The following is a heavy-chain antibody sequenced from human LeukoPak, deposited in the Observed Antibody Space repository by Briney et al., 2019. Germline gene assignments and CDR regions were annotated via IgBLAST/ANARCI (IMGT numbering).Heavy chain of an antibody. V-gene: IGHV1-69*01. CDR1: GGTFSSYA. J-gene: IGHJ4*02. CDR2: IIPIFGTA. D-gene: IGHD2-21*02. Sequence: SVKVSCKASGGTFSSYAISWVRQAPGQGLEWMGGIIPIFGTANYAQKFQGRVTITADESTSTAYMKLSSLRSEDTAVYYCARDQGYCGGDCYSTFDYWGQGTLVTVSS. CDR3: ARDQGYCGGDCYSTFDY.